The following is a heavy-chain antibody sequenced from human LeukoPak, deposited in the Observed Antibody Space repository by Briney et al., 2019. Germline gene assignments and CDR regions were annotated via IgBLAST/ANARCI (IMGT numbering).Heavy chain of an antibody. Sequence: QSGGSLRLSCAASGLTLSSYAMSWVRQAPGKRLEWVAFIRSDGSDKYYADSVTGRFSISRDSSKNTLFLQMNSLRIEDTAVYYCAKDQSTGTSWTSYHMDVWGKGTTVTDPS. D-gene: IGHD1-14*01. J-gene: IGHJ6*03. CDR2: IRSDGSDK. V-gene: IGHV3-30*02. CDR3: AKDQSTGTSWTSYHMDV. CDR1: GLTLSSYA.